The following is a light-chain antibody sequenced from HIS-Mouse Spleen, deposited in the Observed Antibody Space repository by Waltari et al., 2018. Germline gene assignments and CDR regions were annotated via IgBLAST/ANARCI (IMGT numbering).Light chain of an antibody. J-gene: IGLJ2*01. V-gene: IGLV2-14*03. CDR2: DVS. Sequence: QSALTQPASVSGSPGQSITISCTGTSSDVGGYTYASWYQQHPGKAPKLMIYDVSNRPSGVSNRFSGSKSGNTASLTISGLQAEDEADYYCSSYTSSSFNVVFGGGTKLTVL. CDR3: SSYTSSSFNVV. CDR1: SSDVGGYTY.